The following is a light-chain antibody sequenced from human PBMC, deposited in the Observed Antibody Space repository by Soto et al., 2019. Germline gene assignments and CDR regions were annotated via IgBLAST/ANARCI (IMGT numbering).Light chain of an antibody. V-gene: IGKV1-5*03. CDR2: KAT. CDR1: QSISTW. CDR3: QQYYDYQYI. Sequence: DIQMTQSPSTLSASVGDRVTITCRASQSISTWLAWYQQKPGKAPKLLIYKATHLQSGVPSRFSGSGSGTEFSLTISSLQPDDFATYYCQQYYDYQYIVGQGTKLEIK. J-gene: IGKJ2*01.